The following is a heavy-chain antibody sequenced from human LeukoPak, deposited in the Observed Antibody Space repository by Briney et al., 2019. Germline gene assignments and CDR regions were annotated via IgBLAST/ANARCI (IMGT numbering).Heavy chain of an antibody. CDR2: INHSGST. CDR3: AAAAAGLNWFDP. V-gene: IGHV4-34*01. D-gene: IGHD6-13*01. CDR1: GGSFSGYY. J-gene: IGHJ5*02. Sequence: PSETLSLTCAVYGGSFSGYYWSWIRQPSGKGLEWIGEINHSGSTNYNPSLKSRVTISEDTSKNQFSLKLSSVTAADTAVYYCAAAAAGLNWFDPWGQGTLVTVSS.